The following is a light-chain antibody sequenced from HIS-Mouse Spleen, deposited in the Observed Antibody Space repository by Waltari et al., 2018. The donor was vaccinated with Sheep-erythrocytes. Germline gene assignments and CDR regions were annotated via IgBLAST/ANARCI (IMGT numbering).Light chain of an antibody. CDR3: YSTDSSGNHWV. V-gene: IGLV3-10*01. J-gene: IGLJ3*02. CDR2: EDS. Sequence: SYELTQPPSVSVSPGQTARITCSGDALPKNYAYWYQQKSGQAPVLVIYEDSKRPSGIPERCDGSTSGTMATLTISGAQVEDEADYYCYSTDSSGNHWVFGGGTKLTVL. CDR1: ALPKNY.